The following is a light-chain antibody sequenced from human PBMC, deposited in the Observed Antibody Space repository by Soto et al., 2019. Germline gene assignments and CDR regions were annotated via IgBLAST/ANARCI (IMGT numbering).Light chain of an antibody. CDR1: QDISNY. Sequence: DIQMTQSPSSLSASVGDRVTITCQASQDISNYLNWYQQKPGKAPKLLIYDASNLETGVPSRFSGSGSGTDFTLTISSLQPEDFATYYCQQSYSTPIFTFGPGTKVDIK. V-gene: IGKV1-39*01. CDR3: QQSYSTPIFT. J-gene: IGKJ3*01. CDR2: DAS.